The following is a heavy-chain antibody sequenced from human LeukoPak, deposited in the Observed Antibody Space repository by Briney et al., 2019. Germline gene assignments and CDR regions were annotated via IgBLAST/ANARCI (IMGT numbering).Heavy chain of an antibody. V-gene: IGHV3-21*01. CDR2: ISSSSSYI. CDR1: GFTFSSYS. D-gene: IGHD6-19*01. J-gene: IGHJ4*02. Sequence: PGGSLRLSCAASGFTFSSYSMNWVRQAPGKGLEWVSSISSSSSYIYYADSVKGRFTISRDNAKNSLYLQMNSLRAEDTAVYYCARDISVAGTGYYFDYWGQGTLVTVSS. CDR3: ARDISVAGTGYYFDY.